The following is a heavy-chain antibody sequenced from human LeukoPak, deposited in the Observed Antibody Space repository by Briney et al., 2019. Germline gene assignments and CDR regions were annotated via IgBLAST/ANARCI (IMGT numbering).Heavy chain of an antibody. Sequence: SETLSLTCAVSGYSISSGTYSWSWIRQPPGKGLEWIGYVYHNGNLYYNPSLKSRVTISVDRSKNQFSLNLKFVTAADTAVYYCAREGEPYGFDYWGQGALVTVSS. D-gene: IGHD3-10*01. CDR2: VYHNGNL. J-gene: IGHJ4*02. V-gene: IGHV4-30-2*01. CDR1: GYSISSGTYS. CDR3: AREGEPYGFDY.